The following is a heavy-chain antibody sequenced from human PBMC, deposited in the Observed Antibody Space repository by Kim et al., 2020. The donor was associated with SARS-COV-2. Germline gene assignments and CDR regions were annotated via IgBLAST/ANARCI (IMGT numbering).Heavy chain of an antibody. D-gene: IGHD3-22*01. CDR2: IYSGGST. Sequence: GGSLRLSCAASGFTVSSNYMSWVRQAPGKGLEWVSVIYSGGSTYYADSVKGRFTISRDNSKNTLYLQMNSLRAEDTAVYYCAREGYDSEFYYGMDVWGQGTTVTVSS. CDR3: AREGYDSEFYYGMDV. J-gene: IGHJ6*02. V-gene: IGHV3-53*01. CDR1: GFTVSSNY.